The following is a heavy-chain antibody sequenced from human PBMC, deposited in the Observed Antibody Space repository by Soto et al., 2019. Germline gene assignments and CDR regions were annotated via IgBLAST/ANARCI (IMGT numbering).Heavy chain of an antibody. CDR1: GFTFSSYA. Sequence: GGSLRISCAASGFTFSSYAMSWVRQAPGKVLGLVSAISGSGVSTYYADSVKGRFTISRDNSKNTLYLQMNRLRAEDTAVYYCPKKGRGDYADMWFDTRGQGALVTVSS. CDR2: ISGSGVST. D-gene: IGHD4-17*01. J-gene: IGHJ5*02. CDR3: PKKGRGDYADMWFDT. V-gene: IGHV3-23*01.